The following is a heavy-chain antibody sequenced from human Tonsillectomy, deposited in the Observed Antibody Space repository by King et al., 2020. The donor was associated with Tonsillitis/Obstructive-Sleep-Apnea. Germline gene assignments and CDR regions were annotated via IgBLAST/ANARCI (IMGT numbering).Heavy chain of an antibody. D-gene: IGHD6-13*01. CDR3: AKSRRYSTNDAFEI. J-gene: IGHJ3*02. Sequence: VQLVESGGGLEQPGGSLRLSCAASGFTFSTYAMSWVRQAPGKGLEWVSAISGGGRSTFYADSVKGRFTISRDNSKNTVDLQMNSLRAEDTAVYYCAKSRRYSTNDAFEIWGQGTMVTVSS. CDR2: ISGGGRST. V-gene: IGHV3-23*04. CDR1: GFTFSTYA.